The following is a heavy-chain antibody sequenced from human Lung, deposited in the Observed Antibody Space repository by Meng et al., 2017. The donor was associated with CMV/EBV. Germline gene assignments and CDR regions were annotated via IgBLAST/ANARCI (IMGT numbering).Heavy chain of an antibody. Sequence: CACSYTIFTGHGMTWGHQGPLRGLEWVSTISGGGENTHYADAVRGRFTISRDNSKNTLYLHMNGLRAEDTAIYCCAKDVGSSPSLFDYWGQGVLVTVSS. CDR3: AKDVGSSPSLFDY. J-gene: IGHJ4*02. CDR2: ISGGGENT. CDR1: YTIFTGHG. V-gene: IGHV3-23*01. D-gene: IGHD5-12*01.